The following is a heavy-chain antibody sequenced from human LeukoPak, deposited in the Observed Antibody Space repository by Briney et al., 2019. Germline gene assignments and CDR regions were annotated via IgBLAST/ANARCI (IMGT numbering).Heavy chain of an antibody. D-gene: IGHD3-22*01. J-gene: IGHJ4*02. V-gene: IGHV4-39*01. CDR3: ARHALLYYDSSLFDY. Sequence: SETLSLTCTVSGGSISSSSYYWGWIRQPPGKGLEWIVSIYYSGSTYYNPSLKSRVTISVDTSKNQFSLKLSSVTAADTAVYYCARHALLYYDSSLFDYWGQGTLVTVSS. CDR2: IYYSGST. CDR1: GGSISSSSYY.